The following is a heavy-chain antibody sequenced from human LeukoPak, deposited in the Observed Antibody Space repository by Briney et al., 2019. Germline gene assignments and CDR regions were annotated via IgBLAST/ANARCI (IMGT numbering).Heavy chain of an antibody. V-gene: IGHV1-69*04. D-gene: IGHD2-8*02. J-gene: IGHJ6*02. CDR3: ARDMSPPGVLVTSDYGMDV. CDR1: GDSFGRYR. Sequence: SVKVSCKASGDSFGRYRISWVRQAPGQGLEWMGRIIPLVDVANYAQRFQGKVTITADRFTSTAYMELTSLTSDDTAVYYCARDMSPPGVLVTSDYGMDVWGRGTTVIVSS. CDR2: IIPLVDVA.